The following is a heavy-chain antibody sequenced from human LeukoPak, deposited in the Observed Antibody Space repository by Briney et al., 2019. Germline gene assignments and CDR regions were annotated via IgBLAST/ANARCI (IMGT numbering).Heavy chain of an antibody. CDR2: IYYSGST. V-gene: IGHV4-59*01. CDR1: GGSISSYY. D-gene: IGHD1-26*01. CDR3: AREEDGGSYYIVNAFDI. Sequence: SETLSLTCTVSGGSISSYYWSWIRQPPGKGLEWIGYIYYSGSTNYNPSLKSRVTISVDTSKNQFSLKLSSVTAADTAVYYCAREEDGGSYYIVNAFDIWGQGTMVTVSS. J-gene: IGHJ3*02.